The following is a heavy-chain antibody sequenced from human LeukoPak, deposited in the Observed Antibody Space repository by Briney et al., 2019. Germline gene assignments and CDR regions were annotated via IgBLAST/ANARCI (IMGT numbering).Heavy chain of an antibody. CDR1: GFTFSSYL. CDR3: ANGDLSY. V-gene: IGHV3-74*01. J-gene: IGHJ4*02. Sequence: GGSLRLSCAASGFTFSSYLMHLVRQAPGKGLVWVSRISSDGSSTNYADSVKGRFTISRDNAESTLYLQINSLRAEDTAVYYCANGDLSYWGQGTLVTVSS. D-gene: IGHD7-27*01. CDR2: ISSDGSST.